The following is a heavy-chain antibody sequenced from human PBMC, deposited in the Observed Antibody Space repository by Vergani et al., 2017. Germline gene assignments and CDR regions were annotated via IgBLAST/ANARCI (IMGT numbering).Heavy chain of an antibody. Sequence: VQLVQSGAEVKKPGESLKISCKGSGYSFTSYWIGWVRQMPGKGLEWMGIIYPGDSDTRYSPSFQGQVTISRDNSKNTLYLQMNSLRAEDTAVYYCAKASSDYGDLDWGQGTLVTVSS. CDR2: IYPGDSDT. V-gene: IGHV5-51*01. J-gene: IGHJ4*02. CDR1: GYSFTSYW. D-gene: IGHD4-17*01. CDR3: AKASSDYGDLD.